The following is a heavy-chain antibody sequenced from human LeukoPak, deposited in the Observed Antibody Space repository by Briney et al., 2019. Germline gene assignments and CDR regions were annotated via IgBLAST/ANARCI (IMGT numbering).Heavy chain of an antibody. J-gene: IGHJ5*02. Sequence: PSETLSLTCAVYGGSFSGYYWSWIRQPPGKGLEWIGEINHSGSTNYNPSLKSRVTMSVDTSKNQFSLKLSSVTAADTAVYYCARDAGVYGSGRTWFDPWGQGTLVTVSS. CDR3: ARDAGVYGSGRTWFDP. D-gene: IGHD3-10*01. CDR1: GGSFSGYY. V-gene: IGHV4-34*01. CDR2: INHSGST.